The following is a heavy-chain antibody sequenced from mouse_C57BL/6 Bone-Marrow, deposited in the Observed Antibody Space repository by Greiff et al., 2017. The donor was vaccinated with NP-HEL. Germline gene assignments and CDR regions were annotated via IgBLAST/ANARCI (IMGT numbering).Heavy chain of an antibody. Sequence: VQLKQSGAELVRPGASVKLSCTASGFNIKDDYMHWVKQRPEQGLEWIGWIDPENGDTEYASKFQGKATITADTSSNTAYLQLSSLTSEDTAVYYCTPDDDDGAWFAYWGQGTLVTVSA. CDR3: TPDDDDGAWFAY. D-gene: IGHD2-4*01. CDR2: IDPENGDT. V-gene: IGHV14-4*01. CDR1: GFNIKDDY. J-gene: IGHJ3*01.